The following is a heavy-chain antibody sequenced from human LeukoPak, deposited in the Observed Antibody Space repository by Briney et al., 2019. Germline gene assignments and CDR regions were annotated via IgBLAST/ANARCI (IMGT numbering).Heavy chain of an antibody. CDR3: ARMGGSGSSSWFFDY. V-gene: IGHV1-69*06. CDR2: IIPIFGTA. D-gene: IGHD6-13*01. CDR1: GGTFSSYA. Sequence: SVKVSCKASGGTFSSYAISWVRQAPGQGLEWMGGIIPIFGTANYAQKFQGRVTMTEDTSTDTAYMELSSLRSEDTAVYYCARMGGSGSSSWFFDYWGQGTLVTVSS. J-gene: IGHJ4*02.